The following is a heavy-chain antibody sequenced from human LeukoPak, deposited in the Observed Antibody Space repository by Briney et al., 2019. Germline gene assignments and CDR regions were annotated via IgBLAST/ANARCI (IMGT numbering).Heavy chain of an antibody. J-gene: IGHJ4*02. CDR3: AKGRIQLLDY. CDR2: ISGSGGST. V-gene: IGHV3-23*01. D-gene: IGHD1-1*01. CDR1: GFTSSSYA. Sequence: GGSLRLSCAASGFTSSSYAMSWVRQAPGKGLEWVSAISGSGGSTYYADSVKGRFTISRDNSKNTLYLQMNSLRVEDTAVYYCAKGRIQLLDYWGQGTLVTVSS.